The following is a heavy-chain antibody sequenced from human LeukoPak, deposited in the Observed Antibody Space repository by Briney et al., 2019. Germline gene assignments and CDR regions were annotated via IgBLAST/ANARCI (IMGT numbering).Heavy chain of an antibody. CDR2: IYYSGST. CDR1: GGSISSYY. D-gene: IGHD7-27*01. V-gene: IGHV4-59*12. Sequence: SETLSLTCTVSGGSISSYYWSWIRQPPGKGLEWIGYIYYSGSTNYNPSLKSRVTISVDTSKNQFSLKLSSVTAEDTAVYYCARSPPNWGSLDYWGQGTLVTVSS. CDR3: ARSPPNWGSLDY. J-gene: IGHJ4*02.